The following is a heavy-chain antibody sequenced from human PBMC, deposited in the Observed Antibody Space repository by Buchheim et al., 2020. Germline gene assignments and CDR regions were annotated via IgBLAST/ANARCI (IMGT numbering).Heavy chain of an antibody. D-gene: IGHD3-10*01. V-gene: IGHV3-23*01. CDR2: ISGSGDSR. J-gene: IGHJ6*02. CDR3: AKMYGSGSYNWGYYYGLDV. CDR1: GFTFSSYA. Sequence: EVQVSESGGGLVQPGGSLRLSCAASGFTFSSYAMTWVRQGPGKGLEWVSTISGSGDSRYHADSVRGRFTISRDNSKNTLYFQMNSLRAEDTALYYCAKMYGSGSYNWGYYYGLDVWGQGTT.